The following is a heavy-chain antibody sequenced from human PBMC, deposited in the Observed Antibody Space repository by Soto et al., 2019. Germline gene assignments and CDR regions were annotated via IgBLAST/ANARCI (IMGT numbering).Heavy chain of an antibody. CDR2: IIPIFGTA. CDR3: ASIAASYYYYGMDV. J-gene: IGHJ6*02. D-gene: IGHD6-6*01. V-gene: IGHV1-69*13. Sequence: SVKVSCKASGGTFSSYAIGWVRQAPGQGLEWMGGIIPIFGTANYAQKFQGRVTITADESTSTAYMELSSLRSEDTAVYYCASIAASYYYYGMDVWGQGTTVTVSS. CDR1: GGTFSSYA.